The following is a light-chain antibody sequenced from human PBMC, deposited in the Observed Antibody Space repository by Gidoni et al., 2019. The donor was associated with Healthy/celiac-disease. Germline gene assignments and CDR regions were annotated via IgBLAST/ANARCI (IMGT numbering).Light chain of an antibody. Sequence: DIQMTQSPSTLSASVGDRVTITCRASQSISSWFAWYQQKPGKAPKLLIYKASSLESGVPSRFSGIGFGTEFTLTISSLQPDDFATYYCQQYNSYSYSFGQGTKLEIK. V-gene: IGKV1-5*03. CDR3: QQYNSYSYS. CDR2: KAS. J-gene: IGKJ2*03. CDR1: QSISSW.